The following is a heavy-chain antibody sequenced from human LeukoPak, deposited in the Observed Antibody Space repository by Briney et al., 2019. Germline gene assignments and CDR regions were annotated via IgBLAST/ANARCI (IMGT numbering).Heavy chain of an antibody. D-gene: IGHD4-17*01. CDR2: ISGSGGST. Sequence: GGSLRLSCAASGFTFSSYAMGWVRQAPGKGLEWVSLISGSGGSTYYADSVKGRFTVSRDNSKNTEYLQMNSLRAEDSARYYCAKAGDDGDHVVVDHWGQGTLVTVSS. CDR3: AKAGDDGDHVVVDH. J-gene: IGHJ4*02. V-gene: IGHV3-23*01. CDR1: GFTFSSYA.